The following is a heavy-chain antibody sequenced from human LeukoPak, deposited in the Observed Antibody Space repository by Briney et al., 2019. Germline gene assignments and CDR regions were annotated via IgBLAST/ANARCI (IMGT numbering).Heavy chain of an antibody. D-gene: IGHD3-10*01. J-gene: IGHJ4*02. CDR2: FYTTLST. CDR1: GGSISSGSYS. Sequence: SETLSLTCIASGGSISSGSYSWSWTRQPAGKGLEWIGRFYTTLSTTYNPSLRGRVSISVDTSNNQFSLKLTSVSAADTAVYYCAKDAASFPGSFDKWGQGTLVTVSS. V-gene: IGHV4-61*02. CDR3: AKDAASFPGSFDK.